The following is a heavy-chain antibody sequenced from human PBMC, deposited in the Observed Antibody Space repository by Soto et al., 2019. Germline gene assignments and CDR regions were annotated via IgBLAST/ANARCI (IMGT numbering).Heavy chain of an antibody. J-gene: IGHJ4*02. D-gene: IGHD3-16*01. V-gene: IGHV3-33*01. CDR1: GFTFSSYG. CDR2: IWFDGSNK. Sequence: QVQLVESGGGVVKPGRSLRLSGAASGFTFSSYGMQWVRKAPGKGLEWVAVIWFDGSNKYYADSVKGRFTISRDNSNNTLYLQMNSLRAEDTAVYYCARHWESYMDYWGQGTLVTVSS. CDR3: ARHWESYMDY.